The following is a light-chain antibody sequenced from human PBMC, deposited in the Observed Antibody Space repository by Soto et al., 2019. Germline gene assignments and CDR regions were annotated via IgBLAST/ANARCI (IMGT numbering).Light chain of an antibody. J-gene: IGKJ5*01. CDR3: QQYGSSPIT. Sequence: TVLTQSPGTLSLSPGERATLSCRASQSVSSRDLAWYQQKPGQAPRLLIYGASNRATGIPDTFSVSGSGTDFTLTISRLEPEDFAVYYCQQYGSSPITFGQGTRLEIK. V-gene: IGKV3-20*01. CDR2: GAS. CDR1: QSVSSRD.